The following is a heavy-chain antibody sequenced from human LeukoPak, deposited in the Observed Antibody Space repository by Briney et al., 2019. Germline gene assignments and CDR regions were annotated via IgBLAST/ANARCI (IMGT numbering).Heavy chain of an antibody. Sequence: GGSLRLSCAASGFTFSDYYMSWIRQAPGKGLEWVSYISSSGSTTSYADSVKGRFTTSRDNAKNSLYLQMNSLRAEDTAVYYCARVRGSYATDYWGQGTLVTVSS. V-gene: IGHV3-11*04. J-gene: IGHJ4*02. D-gene: IGHD3-16*01. CDR3: ARVRGSYATDY. CDR2: ISSSGSTT. CDR1: GFTFSDYY.